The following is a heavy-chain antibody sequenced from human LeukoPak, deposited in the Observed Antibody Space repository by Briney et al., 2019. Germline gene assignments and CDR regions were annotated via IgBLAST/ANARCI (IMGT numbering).Heavy chain of an antibody. J-gene: IGHJ4*02. V-gene: IGHV1-46*02. CDR3: TRVGETEGAYYDTSAYHY. CDR1: GYTLKNYN. D-gene: IGHD3-22*01. CDR2: INPSGGST. Sequence: ASVKVSCKASGYTLKNYNIHWVRQAPGQGLEWMGVINPSGGSTTYAQKFKGRATMTEDPSTSTLYMELSSLRSEDTAVYFCTRVGETEGAYYDTSAYHYWGQGTLVTASS.